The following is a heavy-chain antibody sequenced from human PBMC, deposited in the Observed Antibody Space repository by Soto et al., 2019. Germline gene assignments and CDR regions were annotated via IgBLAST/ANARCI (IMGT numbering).Heavy chain of an antibody. Sequence: QVQLQQWGAGLLKPSETLSLTCAVYGGSFSGYYWSWIRQPPGKGLEWIGEINHSGSTNYNPSLKSRVTIAVDTSKNQFSLKLSSVTAADTAVYYCARGRGEVGDIVVVPAKPYDYWGQGTLVTVSS. CDR1: GGSFSGYY. J-gene: IGHJ4*02. D-gene: IGHD2-2*01. CDR2: INHSGST. CDR3: ARGRGEVGDIVVVPAKPYDY. V-gene: IGHV4-34*01.